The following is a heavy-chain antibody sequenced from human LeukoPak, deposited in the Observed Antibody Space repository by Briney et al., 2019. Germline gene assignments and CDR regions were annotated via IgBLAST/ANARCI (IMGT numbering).Heavy chain of an antibody. V-gene: IGHV3-7*01. J-gene: IGHJ4*02. Sequence: GGSLRLSSAASGFTISIFWMSWLGQAPGKGLEWVANIKQDGREKYYVDSVKGRFTISRDNARNSLYLQMNSLRAEDTAVYYCEIYKKYVSRDFEYGGQGTLVTVSS. CDR3: EIYKKYVSRDFEY. CDR2: IKQDGREK. CDR1: GFTISIFW. D-gene: IGHD3-10*02.